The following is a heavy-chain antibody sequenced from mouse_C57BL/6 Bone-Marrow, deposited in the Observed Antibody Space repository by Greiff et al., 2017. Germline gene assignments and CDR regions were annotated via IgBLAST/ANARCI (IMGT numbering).Heavy chain of an antibody. CDR1: GYTFTSYW. J-gene: IGHJ3*01. CDR2: IHPNSGST. Sequence: VQLQQPGAELVKPGASVKLSCKASGYTFTSYWMHWVKQRPGQGLEWIGMIHPNSGSTNYNEKFKSKATLTVDKSSSTAYMQLSSLTSEDSAVYYCAKRARWLRVFAYWGQGTLVTVSA. CDR3: AKRARWLRVFAY. D-gene: IGHD2-2*01. V-gene: IGHV1-64*01.